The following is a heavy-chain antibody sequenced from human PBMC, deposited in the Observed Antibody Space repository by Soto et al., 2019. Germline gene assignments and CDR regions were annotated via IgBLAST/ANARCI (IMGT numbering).Heavy chain of an antibody. D-gene: IGHD2-15*01. CDR3: ATGGFCSGGSCPGYFFYYYGMNV. J-gene: IGHJ6*02. CDR1: GFSLSNYG. CDR2: ISNNGSNS. V-gene: IGHV3-30*03. Sequence: QVQLVESGGGVVQPGTSLRLSCAASGFSLSNYGMNWVRQAPGKGLEWVAVISNNGSNSYYADSVRGRFTISRDNSKNTLHLQLNSLRPADTAVYYCATGGFCSGGSCPGYFFYYYGMNVWGQGTTVTVSS.